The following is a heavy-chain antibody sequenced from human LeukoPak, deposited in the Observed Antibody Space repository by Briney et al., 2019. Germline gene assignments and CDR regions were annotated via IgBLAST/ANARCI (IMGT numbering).Heavy chain of an antibody. CDR3: ARNGGATTVSPPLFDY. D-gene: IGHD1-26*01. V-gene: IGHV1-18*01. CDR2: ISIHNGKI. CDR1: GYTFTSYG. J-gene: IGHJ4*02. Sequence: ASVKVSCKASGYTFTSYGISGVGQAPGQGLEWMGWISIHNGKINYPQKLQGRVTMTTDTATNTAYMELRSLRSADTAVYYCARNGGATTVSPPLFDYWGQGTLVTVSS.